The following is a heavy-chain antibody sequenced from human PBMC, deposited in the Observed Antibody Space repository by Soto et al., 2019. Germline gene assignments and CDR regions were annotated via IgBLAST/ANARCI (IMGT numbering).Heavy chain of an antibody. CDR3: ARELSGGYFDY. V-gene: IGHV1-46*01. D-gene: IGHD7-27*01. Sequence: ASVKVSCKTSGYTFTSYHIHWVRQAPGQGLEWVGVITPSGGATMYAQKFQGRVTMTRDTSTSTVYMELSTLTSEDTAVYYCARELSGGYFDYWGPGTLVTVSS. CDR2: ITPSGGAT. CDR1: GYTFTSYH. J-gene: IGHJ4*02.